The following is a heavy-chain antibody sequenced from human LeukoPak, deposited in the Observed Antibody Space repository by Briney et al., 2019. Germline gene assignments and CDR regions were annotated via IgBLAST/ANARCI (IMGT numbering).Heavy chain of an antibody. V-gene: IGHV1-2*02. Sequence: ASVKVSCKASGYTFIDNYMHWVRQAPGQGLEWMGWISPESGDTRYAQKFQGRVTMTRDTSITTAYMELSRLTSDDTAVYYCAKDALATVVTYSNDYWGQGTLVTVSS. CDR1: GYTFIDNY. CDR2: ISPESGDT. J-gene: IGHJ4*02. D-gene: IGHD4-23*01. CDR3: AKDALATVVTYSNDY.